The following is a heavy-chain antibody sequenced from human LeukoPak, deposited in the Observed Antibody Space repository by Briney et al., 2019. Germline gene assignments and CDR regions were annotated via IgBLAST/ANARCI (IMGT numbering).Heavy chain of an antibody. D-gene: IGHD6-6*01. V-gene: IGHV3-23*01. CDR3: AKDLEYSSSSGYFDY. CDR2: ISGSGGST. CDR1: GFTFSNYG. J-gene: IGHJ4*02. Sequence: PGGSLRLSCEASGFTFSNYGMNWVRQAPGKGLEWVSAISGSGGSTYYADSVKGRFTISRDNSKNTLYLQMNSLRAEDTAVYYCAKDLEYSSSSGYFDYWGQGTLVTVSS.